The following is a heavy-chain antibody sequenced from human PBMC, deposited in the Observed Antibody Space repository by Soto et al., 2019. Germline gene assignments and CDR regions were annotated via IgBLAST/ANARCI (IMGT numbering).Heavy chain of an antibody. V-gene: IGHV4-59*08. Sequence: SETLSLTCTVSSDSSSSYKWSWIRQTPGKGLEWIGYIDNNGGFSYNPSLRSRITITILIDTSTKQVSLRLSSVTAADTAVYYCVRQGFGPLHGLVDVWGQGTTVTVSS. CDR2: IDNNGGF. CDR3: VRQGFGPLHGLVDV. D-gene: IGHD3-10*01. J-gene: IGHJ6*02. CDR1: SDSSSSYK.